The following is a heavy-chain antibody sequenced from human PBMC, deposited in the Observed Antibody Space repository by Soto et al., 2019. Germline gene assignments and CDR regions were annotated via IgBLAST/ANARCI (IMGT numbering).Heavy chain of an antibody. CDR2: IYPGDSDT. J-gene: IGHJ6*03. Sequence: GESLKISCKGSGYSFTSYWIGWVRQMPGKGLEWMGIIYPGDSDTRYSPSFQGQVTISADKSISTAYLQWSSLKASDTAMYYCARHGESNYDFWSGYKYYYYYYMDVWGKGTTVTVSS. V-gene: IGHV5-51*01. CDR3: ARHGESNYDFWSGYKYYYYYYMDV. D-gene: IGHD3-3*01. CDR1: GYSFTSYW.